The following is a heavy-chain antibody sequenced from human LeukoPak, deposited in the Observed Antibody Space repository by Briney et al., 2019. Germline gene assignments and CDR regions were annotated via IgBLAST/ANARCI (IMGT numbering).Heavy chain of an antibody. CDR1: GGALKNNY. CDR3: ARHLSDRTTVAGEFDY. Sequence: PSEALDLTWTASGGALKNNYWGWVRQPPGKGLEWIGYISYSRSTNYNPSLESRVSISMASSRAQFSLQVNSVTAADTAVYFCARHLSDRTTVAGEFDYWGQGILVSVSS. D-gene: IGHD6-19*01. CDR2: ISYSRST. J-gene: IGHJ4*02. V-gene: IGHV4-59*08.